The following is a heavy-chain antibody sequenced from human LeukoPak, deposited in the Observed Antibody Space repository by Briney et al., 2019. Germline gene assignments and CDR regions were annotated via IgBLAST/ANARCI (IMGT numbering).Heavy chain of an antibody. CDR3: ARDRGVLLWSGVTDY. D-gene: IGHD3-10*01. J-gene: IGHJ4*02. CDR2: FSGGSNYI. V-gene: IGHV3-21*01. Sequence: SGGPLKFSGEPPDFTAITYTRNWARKAPGKGLEWVSSFSGGSNYIYYADSLKGRFTISRDNAKNSVYLQMNSLRAEDTAVYYCARDRGVLLWSGVTDYWGQGTLVTVSS. CDR1: DFTAITYT.